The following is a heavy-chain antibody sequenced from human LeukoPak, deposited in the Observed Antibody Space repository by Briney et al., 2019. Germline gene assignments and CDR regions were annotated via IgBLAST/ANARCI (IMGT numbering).Heavy chain of an antibody. D-gene: IGHD3-16*01. J-gene: IGHJ4*02. V-gene: IGHV3-30*03. CDR1: GFTFRNYG. Sequence: GRSLRLSCAASGFTFRNYGMHWVRQAPGKGLEWVSAISYDGSSKYYADSVKGRFTISRDNSKNTVYLQMNRLRTEDTAVYYCPTAFGGTSGDYGAREPLVTVPS. CDR2: ISYDGSSK. CDR3: PTAFGGTSGDY.